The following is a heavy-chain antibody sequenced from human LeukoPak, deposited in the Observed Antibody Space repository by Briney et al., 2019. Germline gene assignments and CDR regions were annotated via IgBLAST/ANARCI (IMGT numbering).Heavy chain of an antibody. J-gene: IGHJ4*02. V-gene: IGHV3-23*01. D-gene: IGHD6-13*01. CDR3: ARGSSSWYYLDY. CDR1: GFTFSSYA. CDR2: ISATGGST. Sequence: PGGSLRLSCAASGFTFSSYAMSWVRQAPGKGLQWVSSISATGGSTYYADSVKGRSTVSRDNSKNTLYLQMNSLRGEDTAVYYCARGSSSWYYLDYWGQGTLVTVSS.